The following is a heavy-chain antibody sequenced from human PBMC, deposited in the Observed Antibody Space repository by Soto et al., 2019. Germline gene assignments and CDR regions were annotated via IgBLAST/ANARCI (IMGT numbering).Heavy chain of an antibody. J-gene: IGHJ6*02. Sequence: EVRLVESGGGLVQPGGSLRLSCAASGFTFSDHYMDWVRQAPGKGLEWVGRTRNKANSYTTEYAASVKGRFTISRDDSKNSLYLQMNSLKTEDTAVYYCARGGYDSSGYYNDYYYGMDVWGQGTTVTVSS. D-gene: IGHD3-22*01. CDR1: GFTFSDHY. V-gene: IGHV3-72*01. CDR2: TRNKANSYTT. CDR3: ARGGYDSSGYYNDYYYGMDV.